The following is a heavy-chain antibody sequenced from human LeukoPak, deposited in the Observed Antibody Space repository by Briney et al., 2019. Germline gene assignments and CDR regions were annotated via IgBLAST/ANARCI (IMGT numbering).Heavy chain of an antibody. V-gene: IGHV5-51*01. CDR3: ARPGLRGVIWSSFDP. D-gene: IGHD3-10*01. Sequence: GESLQISCKGSGYIFTYYWIDWVRQLPGKGLERMGIIYPGDSDTRYRPSFQGQVTISAVKSFIAAYLQCRSLKSSDTAMYYCARPGLRGVIWSSFDPWGQGTLVTVSS. CDR1: GYIFTYYW. J-gene: IGHJ5*02. CDR2: IYPGDSDT.